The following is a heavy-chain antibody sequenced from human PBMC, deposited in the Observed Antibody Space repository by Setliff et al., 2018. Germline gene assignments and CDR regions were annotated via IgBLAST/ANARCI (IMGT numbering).Heavy chain of an antibody. V-gene: IGHV1-3*01. CDR3: ARGDVYSGSYYHFDY. CDR1: GYTFTSYA. Sequence: ASVKVSCKASGYTFTSYAMHWVHQAPGQRLEWMGVINAGNGNTKYSQKFQGRVNITRDTSASTAYMELSSLTSEDTAIYYCARGDVYSGSYYHFDYWGQGTLVTVSS. CDR2: INAGNGNT. J-gene: IGHJ4*02. D-gene: IGHD1-26*01.